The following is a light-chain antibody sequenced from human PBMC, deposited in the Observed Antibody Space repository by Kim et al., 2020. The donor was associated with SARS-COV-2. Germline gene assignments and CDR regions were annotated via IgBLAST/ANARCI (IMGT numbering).Light chain of an antibody. CDR3: QAWDSSTVV. CDR2: QDS. J-gene: IGLJ1*01. Sequence: SYELTQPPSESVSPGQTASITCSGDKLGDKYACWYQQKPGQSPVLVIYQDSKRPSGIPERFSGSNSGNTATLTISGTQAMDEADYYCQAWDSSTVVFGTGTKVTVL. V-gene: IGLV3-1*01. CDR1: KLGDKY.